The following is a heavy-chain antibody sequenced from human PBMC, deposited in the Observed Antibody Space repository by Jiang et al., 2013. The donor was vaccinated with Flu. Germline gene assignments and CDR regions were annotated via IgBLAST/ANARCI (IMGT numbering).Heavy chain of an antibody. CDR3: ARLVVGGIGNSEDGYFDN. Sequence: SGSGLVKPSGTLSLTCAVSGGSISSNTWWSWVRQSPGKGLQWIGDVYHGGNTNYNPSLKSRVSVSVDKSKNEFSLKMTSVTAADTAAYYCARLVVGGIGNSEDGYFDNRGQGILVTVSS. V-gene: IGHV4-4*02. CDR2: VYHGGNT. J-gene: IGHJ4*02. D-gene: IGHD4-23*01. CDR1: GGSISSNTW.